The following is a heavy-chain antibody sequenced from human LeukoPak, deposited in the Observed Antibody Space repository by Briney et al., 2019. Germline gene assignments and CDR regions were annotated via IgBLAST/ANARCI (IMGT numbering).Heavy chain of an antibody. Sequence: PSETLTLTCAVYGGSFSGYYWSWIRQPPGKGLEWIGEINHSGSTNYNPSLKSRVTISVDTSKNQFSLKLSSVTAADTAVYYCARVPSSSWYGKYFQHWGQGTLVNVSS. V-gene: IGHV4-34*01. CDR2: INHSGST. J-gene: IGHJ1*01. CDR1: GGSFSGYY. D-gene: IGHD6-13*01. CDR3: ARVPSSSWYGKYFQH.